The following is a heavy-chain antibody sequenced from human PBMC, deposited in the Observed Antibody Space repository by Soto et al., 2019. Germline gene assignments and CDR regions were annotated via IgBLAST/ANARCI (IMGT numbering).Heavy chain of an antibody. J-gene: IGHJ4*02. CDR1: GDTFSSYT. D-gene: IGHD2-15*01. CDR3: ARDGERGYCSGGSCY. V-gene: IGHV1-69*08. CDR2: IIPILGIA. Sequence: QVQLVQSGAEVKKPGSSVKVSCKASGDTFSSYTISWVRQAPGQGLEWMGRIIPILGIANYAQKFQGRVTITADKSTSTAYMELSSLRSEDTAVYYCARDGERGYCSGGSCYWGQGTLVTVSS.